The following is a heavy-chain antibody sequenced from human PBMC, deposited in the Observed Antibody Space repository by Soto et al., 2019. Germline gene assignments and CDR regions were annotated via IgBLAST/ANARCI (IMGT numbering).Heavy chain of an antibody. J-gene: IGHJ4*02. CDR3: AKATSPSASQYGFDY. CDR2: VGASGGPT. V-gene: IGHV3-23*01. Sequence: PGGSLRLSCAASGFTFSSYTMTWVRQAPGQGLEWVSVVGASGGPTYYADSVKGRFAISRDNSKNTLYLHMSSLRDDDTAVYYCAKATSPSASQYGFDYWSRGTLVTVSS. CDR1: GFTFSSYT. D-gene: IGHD5-12*01.